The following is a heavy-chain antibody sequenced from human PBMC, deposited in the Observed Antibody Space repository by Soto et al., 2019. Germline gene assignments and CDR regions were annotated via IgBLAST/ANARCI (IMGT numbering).Heavy chain of an antibody. Sequence: QVHLVQSGAEVKKPGASVKVYCKGSGYAFTTYGITWVRQAPGQGLEWMGWISAHNGNTNYAQKLQGRDTVTRDTSTSTAYMELRSLRSDDTAVYYCARGRYGDYWGQGALVTVSS. J-gene: IGHJ4*02. CDR3: ARGRYGDY. CDR2: ISAHNGNT. V-gene: IGHV1-18*01. D-gene: IGHD1-1*01. CDR1: GYAFTTYG.